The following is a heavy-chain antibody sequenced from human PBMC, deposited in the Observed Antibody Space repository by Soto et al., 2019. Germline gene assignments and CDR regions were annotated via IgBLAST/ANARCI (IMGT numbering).Heavy chain of an antibody. J-gene: IGHJ3*02. CDR2: IIPILGIA. CDR1: GGTFSSYT. Sequence: QVQLVQSGAEVKKPGSSVKVSCKASGGTFSSYTISWVRQAPGQGLEWMGRIIPILGIANYAQKFQGRVTITADKSTSTAYMELSSLRSEDTAVYYCARDNSGSYFGGLGALDIWGQGTMVTVSS. D-gene: IGHD1-26*01. CDR3: ARDNSGSYFGGLGALDI. V-gene: IGHV1-69*08.